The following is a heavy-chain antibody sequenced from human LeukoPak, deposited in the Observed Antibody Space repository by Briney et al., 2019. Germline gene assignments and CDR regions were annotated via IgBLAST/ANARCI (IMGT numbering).Heavy chain of an antibody. Sequence: SVKVSCKASGGTFSSYAISWVRQAPGQGFEWMGGIIPIFGTANYAQKFQGRVTITADESTSTAYMELSSLRSEDTAVYYCARTGKMTVPAAKVDAFDIWGQGTMVTVSS. D-gene: IGHD2-2*01. CDR3: ARTGKMTVPAAKVDAFDI. CDR2: IIPIFGTA. V-gene: IGHV1-69*01. CDR1: GGTFSSYA. J-gene: IGHJ3*02.